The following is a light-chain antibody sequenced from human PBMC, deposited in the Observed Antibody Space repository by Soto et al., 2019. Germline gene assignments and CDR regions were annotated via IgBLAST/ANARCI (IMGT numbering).Light chain of an antibody. V-gene: IGLV2-23*03. Sequence: QSALTPPASVSGSPGQSITISCTGTSSDVGSYNLVSWYQQHPGKAPKLMIYEGSKRPSGVSNRFSGSKSGNTASLTISGLQAEDEADYYCCSYAGSSTFVFGGGTKLTV. CDR2: EGS. CDR1: SSDVGSYNL. CDR3: CSYAGSSTFV. J-gene: IGLJ3*02.